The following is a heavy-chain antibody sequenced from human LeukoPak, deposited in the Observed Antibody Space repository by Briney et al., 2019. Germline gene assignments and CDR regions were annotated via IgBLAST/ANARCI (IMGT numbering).Heavy chain of an antibody. CDR3: ARMKGYSYSDY. CDR2: TIPFYGAT. V-gene: IGHV1-69*13. J-gene: IGHJ4*02. D-gene: IGHD1-26*01. Sequence: GASVKVSCKASGGTLSNYAVNWVRQAPGQGLEWMGGTIPFYGATNYAAKFQGRVTITADESTGTVYMELSSLRSEDTAVYYCARMKGYSYSDYWGQGTLVTVSS. CDR1: GGTLSNYA.